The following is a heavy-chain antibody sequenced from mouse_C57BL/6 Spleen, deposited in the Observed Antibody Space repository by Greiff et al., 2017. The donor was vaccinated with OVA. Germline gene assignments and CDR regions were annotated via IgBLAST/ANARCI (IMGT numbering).Heavy chain of an antibody. V-gene: IGHV1-50*01. CDR1: GYTFTSYW. CDR3: ARLYYYGSSLYAMDY. D-gene: IGHD1-1*01. CDR2: IDPSDSYT. J-gene: IGHJ4*01. Sequence: QVQLQQPGAELVKPGASVKLSCKASGYTFTSYWMQWVKQRPGQGLEWIGEIDPSDSYTNYNQKFKGKATLTVDTSSSTAYMQLSSLTSEDSAVDYCARLYYYGSSLYAMDYWGQGTSVTVSS.